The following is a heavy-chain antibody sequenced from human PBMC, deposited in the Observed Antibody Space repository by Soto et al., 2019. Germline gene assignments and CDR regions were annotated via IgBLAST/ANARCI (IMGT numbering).Heavy chain of an antibody. CDR1: GYTFTGYY. J-gene: IGHJ6*02. CDR2: INPNSGGT. Sequence: ASVKVSCKASGYTFTGYYMHWVRQAPGQGLEWMGWINPNSGGTNYAQKFQGWVTMTRDTSISTAYMELSRLRSDGTAVYYCARDLPPYGDYYYYYGMDVWGQGTTVTVSS. D-gene: IGHD4-17*01. V-gene: IGHV1-2*04. CDR3: ARDLPPYGDYYYYYGMDV.